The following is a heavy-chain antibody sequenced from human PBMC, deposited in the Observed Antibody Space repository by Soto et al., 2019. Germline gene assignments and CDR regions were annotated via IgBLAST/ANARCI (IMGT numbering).Heavy chain of an antibody. J-gene: IGHJ5*01. CDR1: GFTFSNYA. CDR2: LSYDGNSK. Sequence: QVQLVESGGGVVQPGRSLRLSCAASGFTFSNYAMHWVRQAPGKGLEWVAVLSYDGNSKFYTDSLKGRFSISRDNSKNTLYLQMDSLRAEDTAVHYCAKDPRYCRGGTCFPEGEHWLDSWGQGTLVTVSS. D-gene: IGHD2-15*01. V-gene: IGHV3-30-3*01. CDR3: AKDPRYCRGGTCFPEGEHWLDS.